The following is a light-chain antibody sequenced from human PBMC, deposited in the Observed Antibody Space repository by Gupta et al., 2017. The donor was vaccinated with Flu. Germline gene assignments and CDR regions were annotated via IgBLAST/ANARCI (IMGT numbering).Light chain of an antibody. CDR1: SSNIRSNS. V-gene: IGLV1-44*01. CDR3: AVWDDSLNSWV. J-gene: IGLJ3*02. CDR2: DEN. Sequence: QSVVPQASSASGTPGQRVTISCSGGSSNIRSNSVHWYQQFPGTAPKLLVYDENRRPSGVPDRFSGSKSGTSASLTISGLQSEDEADYYCAVWDDSLNSWVFGGGTRLSVL.